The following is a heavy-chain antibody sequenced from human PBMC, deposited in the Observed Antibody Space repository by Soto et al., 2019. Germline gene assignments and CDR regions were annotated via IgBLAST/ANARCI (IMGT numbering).Heavy chain of an antibody. V-gene: IGHV3-23*01. CDR2: ISGSGGST. J-gene: IGHJ5*02. CDR1: GFTFSSYA. Sequence: GGSLRLSCAASGFTFSSYAMSWVRQAPGKGLEWVSAISGSGGSTYYADSVKGRFTISRDNAKNTLYLQMNSLRAEDTDVYYCAKDLLPYDILTGYYSWFDPWGQGTLVTVSS. CDR3: AKDLLPYDILTGYYSWFDP. D-gene: IGHD3-9*01.